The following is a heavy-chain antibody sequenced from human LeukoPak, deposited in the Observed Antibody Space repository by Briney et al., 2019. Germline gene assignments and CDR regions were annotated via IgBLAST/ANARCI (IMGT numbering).Heavy chain of an antibody. D-gene: IGHD4-17*01. CDR2: ISSSSSYI. Sequence: GGSLRLSCAASGFTFSSYSMNWVRQAPGKGLEWVSSISSSSSYIYYADSVKGRFTISRDNAKNSLYLQMNSLRAEDTAVYYCARSQTTVTTFGAFDIWGQGTMVTVSS. J-gene: IGHJ3*02. CDR3: ARSQTTVTTFGAFDI. CDR1: GFTFSSYS. V-gene: IGHV3-21*01.